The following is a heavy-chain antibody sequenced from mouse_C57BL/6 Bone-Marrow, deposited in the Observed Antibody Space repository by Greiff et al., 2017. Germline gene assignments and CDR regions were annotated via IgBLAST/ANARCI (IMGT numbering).Heavy chain of an antibody. Sequence: EVQLVESGPVLVKPGASVKMSCKASGYTFTDYYMNWVKQSHGKSLEWIGVINPYNGGTRYNQKFKGKATLTVDKSSSTAYMELNSLTSEDSAVYYCASYSNSWYFDVWGTGTTGTVSS. CDR1: GYTFTDYY. D-gene: IGHD2-5*01. V-gene: IGHV1-19*01. CDR3: ASYSNSWYFDV. CDR2: INPYNGGT. J-gene: IGHJ1*03.